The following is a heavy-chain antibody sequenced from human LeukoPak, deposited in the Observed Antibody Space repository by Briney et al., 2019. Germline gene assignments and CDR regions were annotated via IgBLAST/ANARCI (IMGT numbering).Heavy chain of an antibody. Sequence: AGGSLRLSCAASGFTVSSYAMSWVRQAPGKGLEWVSAISGSGGSTYYADSVKGRFTISRDNSKNTLYLQMNSLRAEDTAVYYCAKVGGARSGPFDYWGQGTLVTVSS. J-gene: IGHJ4*02. V-gene: IGHV3-23*01. CDR2: ISGSGGST. CDR3: AKVGGARSGPFDY. D-gene: IGHD3-3*01. CDR1: GFTVSSYA.